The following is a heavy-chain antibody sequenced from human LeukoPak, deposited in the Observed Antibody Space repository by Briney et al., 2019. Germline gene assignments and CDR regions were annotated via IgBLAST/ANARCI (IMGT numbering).Heavy chain of an antibody. D-gene: IGHD2-8*01. V-gene: IGHV3-72*01. CDR2: VRVKANGYTT. Sequence: GGSLRLSCAASGFTLSDYFMDWVRQAPGKGLEWVGRVRVKANGYTTEYAASVKGRCTVSRDDSENPLFLEMNSLKTEDTAVYYCVRDEGQNGHSAFDIWGQGTMVTVSS. CDR3: VRDEGQNGHSAFDI. J-gene: IGHJ3*02. CDR1: GFTLSDYF.